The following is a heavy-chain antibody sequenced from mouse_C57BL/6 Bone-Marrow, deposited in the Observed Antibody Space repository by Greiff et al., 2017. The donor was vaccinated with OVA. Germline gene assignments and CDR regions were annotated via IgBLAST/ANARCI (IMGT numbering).Heavy chain of an antibody. CDR3: AVVVPDY. V-gene: IGHV1-50*01. CDR1: GYTFTSYW. D-gene: IGHD1-1*01. CDR2: IDPSDSYT. J-gene: IGHJ2*01. Sequence: QVQLQQPGAELVKPGASVKLSCKASGYTFTSYWMQWVKQRPGQGLEWIGEIDPSDSYTNYNQKFKGKATLTVDTSSSTAYMQLSSLTSEDSAVYYGAVVVPDYWGQCTTLTVSS.